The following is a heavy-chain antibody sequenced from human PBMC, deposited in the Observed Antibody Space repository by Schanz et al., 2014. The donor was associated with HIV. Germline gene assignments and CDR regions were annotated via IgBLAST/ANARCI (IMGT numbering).Heavy chain of an antibody. D-gene: IGHD2-15*01. V-gene: IGHV3-20*01. J-gene: IGHJ3*02. CDR3: ARGGASRWLGGADAFDI. Sequence: VQLVESGGGVVQPGGSLRLSCAASGFTFDDYGMSWVRQAPGKGLEWVSGINWNGGSTGYADSVKGRFTISRDNAKNSLYLQMNSLRAEDTALYHCARGGASRWLGGADAFDIWGQGTMVTVSS. CDR1: GFTFDDYG. CDR2: INWNGGST.